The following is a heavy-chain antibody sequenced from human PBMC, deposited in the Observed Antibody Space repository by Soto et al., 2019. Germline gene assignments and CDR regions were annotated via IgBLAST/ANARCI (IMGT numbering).Heavy chain of an antibody. J-gene: IGHJ4*02. V-gene: IGHV4-30-4*01. CDR2: IYYIGST. D-gene: IGHD3-22*01. CDR3: ARVAGYYIHDY. Sequence: SETLSLTCTACGGSISSGDYYWSWIRQPPGKGLEWIGYIYYIGSTYYNPSLKSRVTISVDTSKNQFSMKLSSVTAADTAVYYCARVAGYYIHDYCRQVNLVT. CDR1: GGSISSGDYY.